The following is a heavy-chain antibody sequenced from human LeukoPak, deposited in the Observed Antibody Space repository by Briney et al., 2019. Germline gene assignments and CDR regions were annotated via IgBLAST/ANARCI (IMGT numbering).Heavy chain of an antibody. CDR3: ARYYPGYSSSLAFFDY. D-gene: IGHD6-13*01. CDR1: GFTFSSYG. V-gene: IGHV3-20*01. CDR2: INWNGGST. J-gene: IGHJ4*02. Sequence: PGGSLRLSCAASGFTFSSYGMHWVRQAPGKGLEWVSGINWNGGSTGYADSVKGRFTISRDNAKNSLYLQMNSLRAEDTALYHCARYYPGYSSSLAFFDYWGQGTLVTASS.